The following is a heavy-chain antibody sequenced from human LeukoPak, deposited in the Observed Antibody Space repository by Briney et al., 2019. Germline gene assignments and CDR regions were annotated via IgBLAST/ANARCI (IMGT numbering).Heavy chain of an antibody. Sequence: GGSLRLSCAASGFTFSSYSMNWVRQAPGKGLEWVSYISSSSSTIYYADSVKGRFTISRDNAKNSLYLQMNSLRAEDTAVYYCARDGYNSGYLKALDCWGQGTLVTVSS. CDR2: ISSSSSTI. CDR1: GFTFSSYS. J-gene: IGHJ4*02. V-gene: IGHV3-48*04. D-gene: IGHD5-18*01. CDR3: ARDGYNSGYLKALDC.